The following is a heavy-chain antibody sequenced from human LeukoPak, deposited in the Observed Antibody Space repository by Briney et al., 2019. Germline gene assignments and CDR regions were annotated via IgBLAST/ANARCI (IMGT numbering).Heavy chain of an antibody. J-gene: IGHJ4*02. CDR2: NYYSGST. Sequence: SQTLSLTCTVSGGSISSGGYYWSWIRQHPGKGLEWIGYNYYSGSTYYNPSLKSRVTISVDTSKNQFSLKLSSVTAADTAVYYCARAGSDGDFWSGYLDYWGQGTLVTVSS. CDR1: GGSISSGGYY. D-gene: IGHD3-3*01. V-gene: IGHV4-31*03. CDR3: ARAGSDGDFWSGYLDY.